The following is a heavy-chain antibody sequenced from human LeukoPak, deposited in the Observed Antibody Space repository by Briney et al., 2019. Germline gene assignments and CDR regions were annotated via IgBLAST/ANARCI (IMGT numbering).Heavy chain of an antibody. CDR2: ISSTSSTI. J-gene: IGHJ4*02. CDR3: ARSSSLDY. D-gene: IGHD6-13*01. CDR1: GFTFSSYS. Sequence: PAWSLRLSCAASGFTFSSYSMNWVRQAPGKGLEWVAYISSTSSTIYNADSVKGRFTISRDNAKNSLYLQMNSLRAEDTAVDYCARSSSLDYWGQGTLVTVSS. V-gene: IGHV3-48*01.